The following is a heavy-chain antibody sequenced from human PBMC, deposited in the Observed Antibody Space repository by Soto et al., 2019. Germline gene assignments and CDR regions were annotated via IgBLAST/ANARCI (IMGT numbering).Heavy chain of an antibody. D-gene: IGHD3-22*01. Sequence: QVQLVESGGGVVQPGRSLRLSCAASGFTFSSYGMHWVRQAPGKGLEWVAVIWYDGSNKYYADSVKGRFTISRDNSKNTLYLKINSLGAEDTVVYYCARDDDSSVYYTLMLDYWGKEPLVPVSS. V-gene: IGHV3-33*01. J-gene: IGHJ4*02. CDR3: ARDDDSSVYYTLMLDY. CDR2: IWYDGSNK. CDR1: GFTFSSYG.